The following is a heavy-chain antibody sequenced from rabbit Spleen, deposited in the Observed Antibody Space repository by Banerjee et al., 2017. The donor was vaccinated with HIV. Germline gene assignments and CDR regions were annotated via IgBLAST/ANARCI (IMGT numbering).Heavy chain of an antibody. Sequence: QEQLVESGGGLVQPGGSLKLSCKASGFDFSDYGVSWVRQAPGKGLEWIACIDVRKSGTTYYASWAKGRFTISKTSSTTVTLQMTSLTAADTATYFCARDGLTSTTPSGWSVWPTGYFNLWGPGTLVTVS. CDR1: GFDFSDYG. CDR3: ARDGLTSTTPSGWSVWPTGYFNL. CDR2: IDVRKSGTT. V-gene: IGHV1S45*01. J-gene: IGHJ4*01. D-gene: IGHD1-1*01.